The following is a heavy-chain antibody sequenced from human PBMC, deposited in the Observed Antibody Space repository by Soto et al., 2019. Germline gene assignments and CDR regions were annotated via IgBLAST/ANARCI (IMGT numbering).Heavy chain of an antibody. J-gene: IGHJ4*02. V-gene: IGHV4-30-4*08. D-gene: IGHD3-22*01. Sequence: RSVTCTVSGGSISSGDYYWSWIRQPPGKGLEWIGYIYYSGSTYYNPSLKSRVTISVDTSKNQFSLKLSSVTAADTAVYYCAREGEYYYDSSGSYYFHYSGQGTLVTVSS. CDR2: IYYSGST. CDR3: AREGEYYYDSSGSYYFHY. CDR1: GGSISSGDYY.